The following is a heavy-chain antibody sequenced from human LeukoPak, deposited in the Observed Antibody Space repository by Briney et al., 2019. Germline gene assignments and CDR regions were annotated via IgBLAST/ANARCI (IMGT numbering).Heavy chain of an antibody. CDR2: ISHDGGNK. V-gene: IGHV3-30*03. Sequence: GTSLRLSCAASGFTFSVYGMHWVRQGPGKGLEWVALISHDGGNKNYTDSVKGRFTISRDNSKNTVYLQMNSLRPEDTAVYYFDYWGQGTLVTVSS. CDR3: DY. J-gene: IGHJ4*02. CDR1: GFTFSVYG.